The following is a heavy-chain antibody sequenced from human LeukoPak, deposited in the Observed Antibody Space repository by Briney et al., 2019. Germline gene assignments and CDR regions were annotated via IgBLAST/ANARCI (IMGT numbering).Heavy chain of an antibody. V-gene: IGHV1-2*02. Sequence: GASVKVSCKASGYTFTGFYMHWVRQAPGQGLEWMGWIDPNIGTTKYSQKFQGRVTMTRDTSISEVYMELSRLRSDDTAVYYCARLLEHYYFDASGYYDDDYWGQGTPSSSPQ. CDR1: GYTFTGFY. CDR2: IDPNIGTT. CDR3: ARLLEHYYFDASGYYDDDY. J-gene: IGHJ4*02. D-gene: IGHD3-22*01.